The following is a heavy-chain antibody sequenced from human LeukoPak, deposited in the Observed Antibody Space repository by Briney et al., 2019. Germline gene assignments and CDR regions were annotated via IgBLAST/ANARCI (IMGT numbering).Heavy chain of an antibody. J-gene: IGHJ3*02. Sequence: SETLSLTCTVSGGSISSYYWSWIRQPPGKGLEWIGYIYYSGSTNYNPSLKSRVTISVDKSKNQFSLKLSSVTAADTAVYYCASRSMVRGVIIPYDAFDIWGQGTMVTVSS. CDR1: GGSISSYY. CDR3: ASRSMVRGVIIPYDAFDI. V-gene: IGHV4-59*12. CDR2: IYYSGST. D-gene: IGHD3-10*01.